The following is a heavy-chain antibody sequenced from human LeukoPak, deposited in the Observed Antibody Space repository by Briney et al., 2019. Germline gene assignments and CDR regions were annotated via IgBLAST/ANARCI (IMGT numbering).Heavy chain of an antibody. D-gene: IGHD6-19*01. CDR1: GFTFSSYA. CDR3: AKHGKEQWLPPSYYFGY. V-gene: IGHV3-23*01. J-gene: IGHJ4*02. Sequence: PGGSLRLSCAASGFTFSSYAMSWVRHPPGEGLEWVSAISCSGGSTYYADSVKGRFTISRDNSKNTLHLQMNSLRAEDTAVYYCAKHGKEQWLPPSYYFGYWGQGTLVTVSS. CDR2: ISCSGGST.